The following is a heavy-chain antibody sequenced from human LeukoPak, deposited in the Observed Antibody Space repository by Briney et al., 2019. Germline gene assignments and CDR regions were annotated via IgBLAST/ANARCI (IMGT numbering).Heavy chain of an antibody. D-gene: IGHD6-13*01. Sequence: ASVKVSCRTSGYIFTDFYIHWVRQAPGQGLEWMGWINPNSGDTTYGQKFQGRVTMTRDTSISMAYMELTRLRSDDTAVYYCARDGQRRTPAAAGSGEVGHWGQGTLVTVSS. CDR3: ARDGQRRTPAAAGSGEVGH. CDR1: GYIFTDFY. CDR2: INPNSGDT. J-gene: IGHJ4*02. V-gene: IGHV1-2*02.